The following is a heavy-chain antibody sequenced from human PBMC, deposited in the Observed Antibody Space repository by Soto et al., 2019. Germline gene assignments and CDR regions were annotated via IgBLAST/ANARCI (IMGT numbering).Heavy chain of an antibody. Sequence: EVQLLESGGGLVQPGGSLRLSCAASGFTFSSYAMSWVRQAPGKELDWVSASSGSGGSTYYADSVKGRFTISRDNSKNTLYLQMNSLRAEDTAVYYCAKVRGYCSSTSCYVGSDYWGQGTLVTVSS. CDR2: SSGSGGST. CDR3: AKVRGYCSSTSCYVGSDY. CDR1: GFTFSSYA. V-gene: IGHV3-23*01. J-gene: IGHJ4*02. D-gene: IGHD2-2*01.